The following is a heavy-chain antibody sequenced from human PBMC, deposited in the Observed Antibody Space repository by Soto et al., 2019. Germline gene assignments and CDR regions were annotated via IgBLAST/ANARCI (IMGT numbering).Heavy chain of an antibody. J-gene: IGHJ4*02. CDR1: GYTFTSYG. V-gene: IGHV1-18*01. Sequence: QVQLVQSGAEVKKPGASVKVSCKASGYTFTSYGISWVRQAPGQGLEWMGWISAYNGNTNYAQKRQGRGTMXXDXCXXTASEELRSLRSDDTAVYYCARGKEWEWELLPFDYWGQGTLVTVSS. CDR2: ISAYNGNT. D-gene: IGHD1-26*01. CDR3: ARGKEWEWELLPFDY.